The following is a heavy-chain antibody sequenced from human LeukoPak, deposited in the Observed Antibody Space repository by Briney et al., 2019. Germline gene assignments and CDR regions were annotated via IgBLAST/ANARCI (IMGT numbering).Heavy chain of an antibody. Sequence: GRSLRLSCAASGFTFSSYGMHWVRQAPGKGLEWVAVIWYDGSNKYYADSVKGRFTISRDNSKNTLYLQMNSLRAEDTAVYYCARDSGSYFLDYWGQGTLVTVSS. CDR1: GFTFSSYG. D-gene: IGHD1-26*01. V-gene: IGHV3-33*08. CDR2: IWYDGSNK. CDR3: ARDSGSYFLDY. J-gene: IGHJ4*02.